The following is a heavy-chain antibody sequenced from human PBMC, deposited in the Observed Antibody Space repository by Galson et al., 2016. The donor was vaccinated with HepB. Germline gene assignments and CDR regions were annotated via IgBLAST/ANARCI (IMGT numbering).Heavy chain of an antibody. CDR2: IAGGSTTV. CDR1: GFIFGDYY. Sequence: SLRLSCAASGFIFGDYYMSWIRQAPGKGLEWISYIAGGSTTVYHADSVKGRFTVSRDNAKRTLLLQMDSLRVDDTAMYFCARDREPETTMPIFDHWGQGVLVTVSS. J-gene: IGHJ4*02. CDR3: ARDREPETTMPIFDH. D-gene: IGHD4-17*01. V-gene: IGHV3-11*01.